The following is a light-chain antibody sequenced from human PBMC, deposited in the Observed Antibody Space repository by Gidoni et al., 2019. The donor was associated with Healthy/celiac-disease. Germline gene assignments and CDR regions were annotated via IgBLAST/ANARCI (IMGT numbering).Light chain of an antibody. CDR1: QSVSSY. CDR2: YAS. Sequence: EIVLTQSPATLSLSPGERATLFCRDSQSVSSYLAWYQQKPGQAPRLLIDYASNRATGIPARFSGSGSGTDFTLTISSLEPEDFAVYYCQQRSNWPPWTFGQGTKVEIK. V-gene: IGKV3-11*01. J-gene: IGKJ1*01. CDR3: QQRSNWPPWT.